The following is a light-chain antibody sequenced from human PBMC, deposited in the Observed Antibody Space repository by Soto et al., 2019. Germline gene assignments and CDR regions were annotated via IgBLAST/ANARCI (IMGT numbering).Light chain of an antibody. CDR1: PHIGYY. V-gene: IGKV1-33*01. J-gene: IGKJ4*01. Sequence: DIQMTQSPSSLSASVGDRVTITCQASPHIGYYLNWYQQKPGKAPKLLIYDAYNLQTGVPSRFSGSKSGTDFTLTINALQPEDFGTYFCQQYDSLPLTFGGGTNVDIK. CDR2: DAY. CDR3: QQYDSLPLT.